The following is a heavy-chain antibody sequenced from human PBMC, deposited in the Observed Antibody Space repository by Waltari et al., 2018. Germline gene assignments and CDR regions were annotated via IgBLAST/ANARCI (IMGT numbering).Heavy chain of an antibody. CDR1: GFTFSSYS. V-gene: IGHV3-48*04. J-gene: IGHJ3*02. Sequence: EVQLVESGGGLVQPGGSLRLSCAASGFTFSSYSMNWVRQAPGKGLEWVSYISSSSSTIYYADSVKGRFTISRDNAKNSLYLQMNSLRAEDTAVYYCAREGGEITIFRDAFDIWGQGTMVTVSS. CDR2: ISSSSSTI. CDR3: AREGGEITIFRDAFDI. D-gene: IGHD3-3*01.